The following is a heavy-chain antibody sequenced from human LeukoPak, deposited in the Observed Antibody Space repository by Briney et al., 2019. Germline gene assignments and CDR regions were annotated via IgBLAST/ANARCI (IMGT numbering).Heavy chain of an antibody. D-gene: IGHD5-12*01. V-gene: IGHV4-59*01. CDR1: GGSISSYY. CDR2: IYDSGST. Sequence: SETLSLTCTVSGGSISSYYWSWIRQPPGKGLEWIGYIYDSGSTNYNPSLKSRVTVSVDTSKNQFSLKLSSVTAADTAVYYCARGGSGYDSFYYYGMDVWGQGTTVTVSS. J-gene: IGHJ6*02. CDR3: ARGGSGYDSFYYYGMDV.